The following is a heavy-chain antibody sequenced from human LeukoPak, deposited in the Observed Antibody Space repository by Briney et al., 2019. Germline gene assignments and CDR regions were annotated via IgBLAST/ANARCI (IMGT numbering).Heavy chain of an antibody. CDR1: GFTVSNNY. CDR2: LYSGGST. D-gene: IGHD1-26*01. J-gene: IGHJ4*02. Sequence: GGSLRLSCAASGFTVSNNYMSWARQAPGKGLECVSVLYSGGSTYYADSVKGRFTISRDNSKNTLYLQMNSLRAEDTAVYYCARVWSGSYFYWGQGTLVTVSS. V-gene: IGHV3-66*01. CDR3: ARVWSGSYFY.